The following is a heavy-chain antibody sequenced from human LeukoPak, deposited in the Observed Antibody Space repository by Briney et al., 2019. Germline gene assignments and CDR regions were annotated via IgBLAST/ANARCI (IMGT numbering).Heavy chain of an antibody. J-gene: IGHJ4*02. D-gene: IGHD6-19*01. CDR2: INEDGSQK. CDR1: GFTFRSPW. Sequence: GCLRLSCVESGFTFRSPWMAWLRQAPEKGLEWVANINEDGSQKYYLGSVTGRFTISRDNAKNSLYLQMNSLSAEDTAMYYCARDGGWHRFDYWGQGTLVIVSS. V-gene: IGHV3-7*03. CDR3: ARDGGWHRFDY.